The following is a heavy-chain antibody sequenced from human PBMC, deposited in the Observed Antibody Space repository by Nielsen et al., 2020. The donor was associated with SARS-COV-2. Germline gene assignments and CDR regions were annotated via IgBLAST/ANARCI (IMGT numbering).Heavy chain of an antibody. J-gene: IGHJ3*02. CDR1: GFSLSTSGVG. D-gene: IGHD2-21*01. V-gene: IGHV2-5*01. CDR3: ARSPYSDAFDI. CDR2: IYWNEDK. Sequence: SGPTLVKPTQTVTLTCTFSGFSLSTSGVGVGWIRQPPGKALEWLALIYWNEDKRYSPSLKSRLTITKDTSKNQVVLTMTNMDPVDTATYYCARSPYSDAFDIWGQGTMVTVSS.